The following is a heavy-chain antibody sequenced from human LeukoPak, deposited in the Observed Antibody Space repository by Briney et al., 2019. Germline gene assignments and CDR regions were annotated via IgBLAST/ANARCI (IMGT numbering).Heavy chain of an antibody. CDR2: IYYSGST. Sequence: SETLSLTCTVSGGSISSYYWSWIRQPPGKGLEWIGYIYYSGSTNYNPSLKSRVTISVDRSKNQFSLKLSSVTAADTAVYYCATVGASVTAFDIWGQGTMVTVSS. V-gene: IGHV4-59*12. CDR1: GGSISSYY. J-gene: IGHJ3*02. D-gene: IGHD1-26*01. CDR3: ATVGASVTAFDI.